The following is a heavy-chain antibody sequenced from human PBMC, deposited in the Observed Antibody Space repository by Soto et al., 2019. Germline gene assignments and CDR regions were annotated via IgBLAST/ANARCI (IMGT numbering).Heavy chain of an antibody. CDR2: ISGSGGST. CDR3: ALQRDKGIGRGFDAFDI. J-gene: IGHJ3*02. D-gene: IGHD2-15*01. CDR1: GFTFGSYA. V-gene: IGHV3-23*01. Sequence: PGGSLRLSCAASGFTFGSYAMSWVRQAPGKGLEWVSAISGSGGSTYYADSVKGRFTISRDNSKNTLYLQMNSLRAEDTAVYYCALQRDKGIGRGFDAFDIWGQGTMVTVSS.